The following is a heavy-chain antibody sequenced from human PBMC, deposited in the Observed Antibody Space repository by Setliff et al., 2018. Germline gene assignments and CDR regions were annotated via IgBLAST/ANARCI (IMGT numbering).Heavy chain of an antibody. V-gene: IGHV3-48*02. Sequence: GGSLRLSCAASGFTFSSYSMNWVRQAPGKGLEWVSYISNSSSTIYYADSVKGRFTISRENPKNALYLKMNSLRDEDTALYYCANNPTIAEAVMYFDYWGQGTLVTVSS. J-gene: IGHJ4*02. CDR3: ANNPTIAEAVMYFDY. CDR2: ISNSSSTI. CDR1: GFTFSSYS. D-gene: IGHD6-13*01.